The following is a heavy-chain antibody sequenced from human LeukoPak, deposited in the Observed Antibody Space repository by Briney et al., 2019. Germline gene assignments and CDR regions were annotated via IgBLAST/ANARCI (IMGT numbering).Heavy chain of an antibody. V-gene: IGHV5-51*01. CDR2: IYPGDSDT. J-gene: IGHJ5*02. CDR1: GYSFTSYW. Sequence: GESLKISCKGSGYSFTSYWIGWVRPMPGKGLGWMGIIYPGDSDTRYSPSFQGQVTISADKSISTAYLQWSSLKASDTAMYYCARGGYCSSTSCQPTDWFDPWGQGTLVTVSS. D-gene: IGHD2-2*01. CDR3: ARGGYCSSTSCQPTDWFDP.